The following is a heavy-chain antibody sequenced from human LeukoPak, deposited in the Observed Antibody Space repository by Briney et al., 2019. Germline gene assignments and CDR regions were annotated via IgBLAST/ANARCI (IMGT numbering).Heavy chain of an antibody. CDR3: ARVKYSSGWANYFDY. Sequence: GGSLRLSCAASGFTFSSYSMNWVRQAPGKGLEWVSSISSSSSYIYYADSVKGRFTISRDNAKNSLYLQMNGLRAEDTAVYYCARVKYSSGWANYFDYWGQGTLVTVSS. CDR1: GFTFSSYS. J-gene: IGHJ4*02. D-gene: IGHD6-19*01. V-gene: IGHV3-21*01. CDR2: ISSSSSYI.